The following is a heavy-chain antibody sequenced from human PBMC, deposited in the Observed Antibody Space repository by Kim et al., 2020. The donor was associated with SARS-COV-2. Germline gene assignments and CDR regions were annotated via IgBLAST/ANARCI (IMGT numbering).Heavy chain of an antibody. J-gene: IGHJ4*02. V-gene: IGHV3-23*01. D-gene: IGHD6-6*01. Sequence: SADAVEGRFSISRDNSRNKLYLQMNRLRVKDTAVYYCSKEETSSSPFHYWGQGILVTVSS. CDR3: SKEETSSSPFHY.